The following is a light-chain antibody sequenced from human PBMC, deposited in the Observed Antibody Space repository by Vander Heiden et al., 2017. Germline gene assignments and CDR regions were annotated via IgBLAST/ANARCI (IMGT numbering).Light chain of an antibody. CDR2: GAS. CDR3: QQYNNWPPIT. CDR1: QSVSSN. Sequence: EIVMTQSPATLSVSPGERATLPCSASQSVSSNLAWYQQKPDQAPRLLIYGASTRATGIPARFSGSGSGKEFTLTISSLQSEDFAVYYCQQYNNWPPITFGGGTKVEIK. J-gene: IGKJ4*01. V-gene: IGKV3-15*01.